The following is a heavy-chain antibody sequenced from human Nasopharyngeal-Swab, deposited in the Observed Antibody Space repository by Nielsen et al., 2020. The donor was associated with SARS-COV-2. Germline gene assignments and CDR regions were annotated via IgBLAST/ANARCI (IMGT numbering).Heavy chain of an antibody. Sequence: GGSLRLSCAASGFTFNNYNFNWVRQAPRKGLELVSSISSSSSYIYYADSVKGRFTISRDNAKNSLYLQMNSLRAEDTAVYYCARDGLDYDFWSAYFMDVWGQGTTVTVSS. J-gene: IGHJ6*02. V-gene: IGHV3-21*01. CDR3: ARDGLDYDFWSAYFMDV. CDR1: GFTFNNYN. D-gene: IGHD3-3*01. CDR2: ISSSSSYI.